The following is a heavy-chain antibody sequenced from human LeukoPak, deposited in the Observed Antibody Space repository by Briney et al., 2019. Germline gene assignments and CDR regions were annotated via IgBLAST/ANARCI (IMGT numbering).Heavy chain of an antibody. J-gene: IGHJ4*02. CDR1: GVSISRYY. D-gene: IGHD6-13*01. CDR3: ARVNRYCNDY. Sequence: PSETLPLTCTVSGVSISRYYWSWIRQSPGKGVEWIGNIFYSGSTNYNPSFKSRVTISLDTSKNQFSLNLSSVTAADTAVYYCARVNRYCNDYWGQGTLVTVSS. CDR2: IFYSGST. V-gene: IGHV4-59*01.